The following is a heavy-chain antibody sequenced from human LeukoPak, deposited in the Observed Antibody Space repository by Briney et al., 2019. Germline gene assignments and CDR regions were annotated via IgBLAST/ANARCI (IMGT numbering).Heavy chain of an antibody. D-gene: IGHD4-17*01. CDR1: GGSISSSRSY. J-gene: IGHJ3*02. Sequence: SETLSLTCSVSGGSISSSRSYWGWIRQTPGKGLEWVRSIYYNGDTYYNPSFKSRVSMSVDTAKNQFSLKLNSVTAADTAVYYCASPIYGDYTENGFDIWGQGTMVTVSS. CDR2: IYYNGDT. V-gene: IGHV4-39*07. CDR3: ASPIYGDYTENGFDI.